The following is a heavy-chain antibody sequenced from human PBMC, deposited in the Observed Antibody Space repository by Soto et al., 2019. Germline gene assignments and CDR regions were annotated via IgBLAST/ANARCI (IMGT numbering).Heavy chain of an antibody. Sequence: QVQLVQSGAEVKKPGASVKVSCKASGYTFTSYGISWVRQAPGQGLEWMGWINAYNGNTNYAQKLQGRVTMTTDTSTSTGYMALRSLRSDGTAVDYCAREPVAGTYVDYWGQGALVTVSS. V-gene: IGHV1-18*01. CDR3: AREPVAGTYVDY. J-gene: IGHJ4*02. CDR2: INAYNGNT. CDR1: GYTFTSYG. D-gene: IGHD6-19*01.